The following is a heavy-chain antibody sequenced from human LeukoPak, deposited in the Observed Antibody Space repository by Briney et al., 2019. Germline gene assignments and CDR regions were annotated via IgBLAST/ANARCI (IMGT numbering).Heavy chain of an antibody. CDR1: GFTFSSYS. CDR3: AKDGYSSGLDY. Sequence: GGSLRLSCAASGFTFSSYSMNWVRQAPGKGLEWVSYISSSSSTIYYADSVKGRFTISRDNAKNSLYLQMNSLRAEDTAVYYCAKDGYSSGLDYWGQGALVTVSS. J-gene: IGHJ4*02. V-gene: IGHV3-48*01. CDR2: ISSSSSTI. D-gene: IGHD6-19*01.